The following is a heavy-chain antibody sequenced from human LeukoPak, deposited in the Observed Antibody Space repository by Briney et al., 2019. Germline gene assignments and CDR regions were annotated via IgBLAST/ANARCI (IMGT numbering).Heavy chain of an antibody. V-gene: IGHV1-18*01. J-gene: IGHJ1*01. CDR2: ISAYNGNT. D-gene: IGHD3-10*01. CDR1: GYTFTSYG. Sequence: ASVKVSCKASGYTFTSYGISWVRQAPGQGLEWMGWISAYNGNTNYAQKLQGRVTMTTDTSTSTAYMELRSLRSDDTAVYYCARVADYGSGSYIYFQHWGQGTLVTVSS. CDR3: ARVADYGSGSYIYFQH.